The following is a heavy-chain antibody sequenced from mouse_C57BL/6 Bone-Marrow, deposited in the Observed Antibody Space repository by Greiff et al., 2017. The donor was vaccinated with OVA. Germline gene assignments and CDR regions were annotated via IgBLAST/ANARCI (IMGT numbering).Heavy chain of an antibody. J-gene: IGHJ2*01. CDR3: ATTVVATGDY. CDR1: SYTFTSYW. CDR2: IHPNSGST. V-gene: IGHV1-64*01. Sequence: QVQLQQPGAELVKPGASVKLSCKASSYTFTSYWMHWVKQRPGQGLEWIGMIHPNSGSTNYNEKFKSKATLTVDKSSSTAYMQLSSLTSEDSAVYYCATTVVATGDYWGQGTTLTVSS. D-gene: IGHD1-1*01.